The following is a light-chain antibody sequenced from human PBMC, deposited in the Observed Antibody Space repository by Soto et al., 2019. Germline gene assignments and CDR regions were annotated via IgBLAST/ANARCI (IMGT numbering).Light chain of an antibody. J-gene: IGLJ3*02. Sequence: QTVVTQEPSFSVAPGRTVTFTCGLSSGSVSTTYHPSWYQQTPGQAPRTLNYNTDIRSSGVPDRFSGSILGNTSALTITGAQADDESHYYCALYMGSGIWVFGGGTKLTVL. CDR1: SGSVSTTYH. CDR2: NTD. CDR3: ALYMGSGIWV. V-gene: IGLV8-61*01.